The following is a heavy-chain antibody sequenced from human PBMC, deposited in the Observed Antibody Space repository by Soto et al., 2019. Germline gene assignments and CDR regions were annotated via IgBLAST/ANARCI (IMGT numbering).Heavy chain of an antibody. J-gene: IGHJ5*02. CDR1: GGSISSSSYY. Sequence: PSETLSLTCTVSGGSISSSSYYWGWIRQPPGKGLEWIGSIYYSGSTYYNPSLKSRVTISVDTSKNQFSLKLSSVTAADTAVYYCARPWRAYSSGWYWFDPWGQGTLVTVSS. CDR2: IYYSGST. V-gene: IGHV4-39*01. CDR3: ARPWRAYSSGWYWFDP. D-gene: IGHD6-19*01.